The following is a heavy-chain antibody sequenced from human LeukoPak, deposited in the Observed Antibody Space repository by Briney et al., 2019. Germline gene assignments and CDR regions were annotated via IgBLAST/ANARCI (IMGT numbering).Heavy chain of an antibody. D-gene: IGHD5-24*01. J-gene: IGHJ4*02. CDR2: IGSYNGNT. Sequence: GASVKVSCKASGYTFTRYGISWVRQAPGQGLEWMGWIGSYNGNTNYAQKLQGRVTITRNTSISTAYMELSSLRSEDTAVYYCASGYRKNNPPFGYWGQGTLVTVSS. CDR1: GYTFTRYG. CDR3: ASGYRKNNPPFGY. V-gene: IGHV1-18*04.